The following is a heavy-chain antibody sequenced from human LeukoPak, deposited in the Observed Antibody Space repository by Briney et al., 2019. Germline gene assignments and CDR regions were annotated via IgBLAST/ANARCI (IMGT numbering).Heavy chain of an antibody. J-gene: IGHJ5*02. V-gene: IGHV3-23*01. Sequence: GGSLRLSCAASGFTFGTYAMSWVHQAPGKGLEWVSAISDGGVSTYYADSVKGRFTISRDNSKNTLYLQMNSLRAEDTAVYYCAKGYYYGSGSYLNWFDPWGQGTLVTVSS. CDR3: AKGYYYGSGSYLNWFDP. D-gene: IGHD3-10*01. CDR2: ISDGGVST. CDR1: GFTFGTYA.